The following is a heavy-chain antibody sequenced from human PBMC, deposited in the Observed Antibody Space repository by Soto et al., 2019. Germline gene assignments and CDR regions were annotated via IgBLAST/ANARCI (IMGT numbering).Heavy chain of an antibody. J-gene: IGHJ5*02. CDR2: IRWNSGSI. Sequence: GGSLRLSCAASGFTFDDYAMHWVRQAPGKGLEWVSGIRWNSGSIGYADSVKGRFTISRDNAKNSLYLQMNSLRAEDTALYYCAKGNEQLANWFDPWGQGTLVTVSS. D-gene: IGHD6-13*01. V-gene: IGHV3-9*01. CDR3: AKGNEQLANWFDP. CDR1: GFTFDDYA.